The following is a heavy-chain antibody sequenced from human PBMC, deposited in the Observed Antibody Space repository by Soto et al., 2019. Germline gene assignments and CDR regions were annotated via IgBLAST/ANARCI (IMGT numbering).Heavy chain of an antibody. Sequence: QVTLKESGPVLVKSTETLTLTCTVSGFSLTNARMGVSWIRQPPGKALEWLAHIFSNDEKSYSTSQKNRLTISKDTSKSQVVLTMANMDPVDTATYYCARTYYFDTSAFSLPPDAFDIWGQGTMVTVSS. CDR3: ARTYYFDTSAFSLPPDAFDI. CDR2: IFSNDEK. CDR1: GFSLTNARMG. D-gene: IGHD3-22*01. J-gene: IGHJ3*02. V-gene: IGHV2-26*01.